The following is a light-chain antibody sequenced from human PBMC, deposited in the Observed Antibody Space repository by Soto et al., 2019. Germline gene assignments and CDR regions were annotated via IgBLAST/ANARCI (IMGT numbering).Light chain of an antibody. CDR1: SSDVGSYNL. Sequence: QSALTQPASVSGSPGQSITISCTGTSSDVGSYNLVSWYQQHPGKAPKLMIYEVSKRPSGVSNRFSGSKSGNTASLTISGLQAEDEADYYCCSYAGSPPYVFGPGTKLTVL. J-gene: IGLJ1*01. V-gene: IGLV2-23*02. CDR2: EVS. CDR3: CSYAGSPPYV.